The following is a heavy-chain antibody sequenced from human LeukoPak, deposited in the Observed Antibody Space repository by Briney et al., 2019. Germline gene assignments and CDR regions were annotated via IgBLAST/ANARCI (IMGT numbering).Heavy chain of an antibody. Sequence: PSETLSLTCAVYGGSFSGYYWSWIRQPPGKGLEWIGEINHSESTNYNPSLKSRVTISVDTSKNQFSLKLSSVTAADTAVYYCARRHGSYYFDYWGQGTLVTVSS. CDR1: GGSFSGYY. V-gene: IGHV4-34*01. CDR3: ARRHGSYYFDY. D-gene: IGHD5-12*01. CDR2: INHSEST. J-gene: IGHJ4*02.